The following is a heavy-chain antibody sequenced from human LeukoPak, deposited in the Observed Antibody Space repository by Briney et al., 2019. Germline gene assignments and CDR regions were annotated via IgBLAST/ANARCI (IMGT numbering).Heavy chain of an antibody. J-gene: IGHJ4*02. Sequence: GGSLRLSCAASGFSFSIHWMSWVRQAPGKGLEWVANIKEDGSEKYYVGSVKGRFTISRDNAKSSLYLQMNSLRDDDTAVYYCARSTSDSSGHFDYWGQGTLVTVSS. CDR1: GFSFSIHW. CDR2: IKEDGSEK. V-gene: IGHV3-7*05. D-gene: IGHD3-22*01. CDR3: ARSTSDSSGHFDY.